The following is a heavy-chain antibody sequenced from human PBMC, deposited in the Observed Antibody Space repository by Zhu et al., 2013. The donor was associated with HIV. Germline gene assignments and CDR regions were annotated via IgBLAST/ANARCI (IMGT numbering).Heavy chain of an antibody. V-gene: IGHV1-69*06. CDR1: GGTFSSHA. CDR3: ARVIYYDTSGYHGPVDI. D-gene: IGHD3-22*01. Sequence: QVQLVQSGAEVKKPGSSVKVSCKASGGTFSSHAINWVRQAPGQGLEWMGGIIPMFGTTNYAQKFQGRVTITADKSTSTAYMELSSLRSEDTAIYYCARVIYYDTSGYHGPVDIWGQGQWSPSLQ. CDR2: IIPMFGTT. J-gene: IGHJ3*02.